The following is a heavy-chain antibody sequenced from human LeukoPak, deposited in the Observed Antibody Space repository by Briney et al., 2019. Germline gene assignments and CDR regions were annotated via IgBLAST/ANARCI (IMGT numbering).Heavy chain of an antibody. V-gene: IGHV3-9*03. J-gene: IGHJ6*03. Sequence: PGGSLRLSCAASGFTFDDYAMHWVRHAQGTGLEWVSGISWNSGSIGYADSVKGRFTISRDNAKNSLYLQMNSLRAEDMALYYCAKGDSYAYYYYMDVWGKGTTVTVSS. D-gene: IGHD5-18*01. CDR3: AKGDSYAYYYYMDV. CDR2: ISWNSGSI. CDR1: GFTFDDYA.